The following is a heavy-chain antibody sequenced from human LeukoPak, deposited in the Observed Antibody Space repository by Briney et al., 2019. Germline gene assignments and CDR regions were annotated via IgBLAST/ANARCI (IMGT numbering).Heavy chain of an antibody. D-gene: IGHD2-2*01. CDR3: ARDMRAHAFDI. J-gene: IGHJ3*02. V-gene: IGHV1-2*02. CDR2: INPNNGAT. Sequence: ASVKVSCKASGYTFTNYDINLVRQATGQGLEWMGWINPNNGATNYAQKFQGRVTMTRDTSISTAYMELNRLRSDDTALYYCARDMRAHAFDIWGQGTLVTVSS. CDR1: GYTFTNYD.